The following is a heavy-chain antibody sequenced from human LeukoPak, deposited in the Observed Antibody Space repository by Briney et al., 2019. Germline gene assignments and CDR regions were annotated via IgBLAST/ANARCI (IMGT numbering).Heavy chain of an antibody. CDR1: GFTFSSYS. CDR3: ARDEFAHYDSSGYFVNPFDY. D-gene: IGHD3-22*01. V-gene: IGHV3-21*01. J-gene: IGHJ4*02. CDR2: ISSSSSYI. Sequence: GGSLRLSCAASGFTFSSYSVNWVRQAPGKGLEWVSSISSSSSYIYYADSVKGRFTISRDNAKNSLYLQMNSLRAEDTAVYYCARDEFAHYDSSGYFVNPFDYWGQGTLVTVSS.